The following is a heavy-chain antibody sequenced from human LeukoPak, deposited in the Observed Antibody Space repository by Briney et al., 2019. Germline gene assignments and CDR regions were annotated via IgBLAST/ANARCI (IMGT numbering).Heavy chain of an antibody. D-gene: IGHD6-13*01. J-gene: IGHJ3*02. V-gene: IGHV3-23*01. CDR2: ISGSGSST. CDR3: AKDQIPAQQLIDGDAFDI. CDR1: GFTFSNYA. Sequence: GGSLRLSCAASGFTFSNYAMSWVRQAPGKGLEWVSGISGSGSSTHYADSVKGRFTISRDNSKNTLYLQMHSLRAEDTAVYYCAKDQIPAQQLIDGDAFDIWGQGTMVTVSS.